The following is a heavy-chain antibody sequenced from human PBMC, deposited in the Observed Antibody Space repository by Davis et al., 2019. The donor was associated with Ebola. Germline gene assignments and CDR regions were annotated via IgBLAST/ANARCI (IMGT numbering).Heavy chain of an antibody. D-gene: IGHD2-2*02. CDR2: IIPILGIA. V-gene: IGHV1-69*10. CDR1: GGTFSSYA. J-gene: IGHJ6*03. Sequence: SVKVSCKASGGTFSSYAISWVRQAPGQGLEWMGGIIPILGIANYAQKFQGRVTITADESTSTAYMELSSLRSEDTAVYYCARESLGYCSSTSCYTRRDYYYYMDVWGKGTTVTVSS. CDR3: ARESLGYCSSTSCYTRRDYYYYMDV.